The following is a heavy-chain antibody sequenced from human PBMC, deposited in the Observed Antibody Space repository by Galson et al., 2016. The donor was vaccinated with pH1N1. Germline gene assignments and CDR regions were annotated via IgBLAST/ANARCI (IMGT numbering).Heavy chain of an antibody. CDR3: AGFTTRTTGDY. CDR2: IDPSNGGT. D-gene: IGHD1-1*01. Sequence: SVKVSCKASGYTLSNFYMHWVRQAPGQGLEWMGIIDPSNGGTIYAQKFQGRIIMTVDRPTSTVDMEVSSLRYEDTAIYYCAGFTTRTTGDYWGQGTLVTVST. V-gene: IGHV1-46*01. CDR1: GYTLSNFY. J-gene: IGHJ4*02.